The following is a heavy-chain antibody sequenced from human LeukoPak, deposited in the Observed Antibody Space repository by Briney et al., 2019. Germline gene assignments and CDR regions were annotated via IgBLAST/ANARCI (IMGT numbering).Heavy chain of an antibody. V-gene: IGHV4-39*01. Sequence: SETLSLTCTVSGGSISGSSYYWGWIRQPPGKGLEWIGSIYYSGSTYYNPSLKSRVTISVDTSKNQFSLKLSSVTAADTAVYYCARQVVVRDAFDIWGQGTMVTVSS. J-gene: IGHJ3*02. CDR2: IYYSGST. CDR3: ARQVVVRDAFDI. D-gene: IGHD3-22*01. CDR1: GGSISGSSYY.